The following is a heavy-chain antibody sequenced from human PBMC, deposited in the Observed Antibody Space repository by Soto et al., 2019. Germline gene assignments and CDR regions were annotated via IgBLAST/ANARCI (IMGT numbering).Heavy chain of an antibody. CDR3: ARGDSSDYSTATPADY. CDR1: GYNFANYW. Sequence: PRDSLKISCSGSGYNFANYWIGLVRQMPGKGLEWMGIIYPSDSDTRYSPSFEGQVTISADRSISTAYLQWNSLKASDTAMYFCARGDSSDYSTATPADYWGQGTLVTVSS. V-gene: IGHV5-51*01. CDR2: IYPSDSDT. D-gene: IGHD3-22*01. J-gene: IGHJ4*02.